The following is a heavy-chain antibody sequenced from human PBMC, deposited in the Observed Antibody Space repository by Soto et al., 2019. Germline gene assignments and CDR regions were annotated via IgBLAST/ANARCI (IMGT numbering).Heavy chain of an antibody. CDR1: GFTFSSYA. CDR2: ISGSGGST. D-gene: IGHD6-13*01. J-gene: IGHJ4*02. Sequence: GGSLRLSCAASGFTFSSYAMSWVRQAPGKGLEWVSAISGSGGSTYYADSVKGRFTISRDNSKNTLYLQMNSLRAEDTAVYYCAKDGIAAAGHSPRFYPIDYWGQGTLVTVSS. CDR3: AKDGIAAAGHSPRFYPIDY. V-gene: IGHV3-23*01.